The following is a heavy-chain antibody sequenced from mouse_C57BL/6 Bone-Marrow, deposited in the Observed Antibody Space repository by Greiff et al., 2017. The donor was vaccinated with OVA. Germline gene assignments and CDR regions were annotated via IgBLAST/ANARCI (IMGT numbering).Heavy chain of an antibody. J-gene: IGHJ2*01. CDR1: GYSFTGYY. Sequence: EVKLMESGPELVKPGASVKISCKASGYSFTGYYMHWVKQSHGNILDWIGYIYPFNGVSSYNQKFKGKATLTVDKSSSTAYMELRSLTSEDSAVYYCIYYGNREYFDYWGQGTTLTVSS. CDR2: IYPFNGVS. D-gene: IGHD2-1*01. V-gene: IGHV1-31*01. CDR3: IYYGNREYFDY.